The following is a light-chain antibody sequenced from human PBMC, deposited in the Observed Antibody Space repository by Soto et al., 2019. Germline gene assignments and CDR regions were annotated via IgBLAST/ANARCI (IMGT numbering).Light chain of an antibody. CDR2: SNN. CDR3: AAWDDSLNGDV. J-gene: IGLJ1*01. CDR1: SSNIGSNT. Sequence: QSVLTQPPSASGTPGQRVTISCSGSSSNIGSNTVNWYQQLPGTAPKLLIYSNNQRPSGVPDRFSGSKSGTSASLAISGLQSEDEAKYYCAAWDDSLNGDVFGTGTKLTVL. V-gene: IGLV1-44*01.